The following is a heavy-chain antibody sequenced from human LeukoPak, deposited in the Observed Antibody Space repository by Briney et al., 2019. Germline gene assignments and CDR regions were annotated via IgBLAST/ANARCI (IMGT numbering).Heavy chain of an antibody. CDR1: GYSISSGYY. J-gene: IGHJ6*02. V-gene: IGHV4-38-2*02. CDR3: AGASYGSGRYGMDV. CDR2: IYHSGST. Sequence: SETLSLTCTVSGYSISSGYYWGWIRQPPGKGLEWIGSIYHSGSTYYNPSLKSRVTISGDMSKNQFSLKLTSVTAADTAVYYCAGASYGSGRYGMDVWGQGTTVTASS. D-gene: IGHD3-10*01.